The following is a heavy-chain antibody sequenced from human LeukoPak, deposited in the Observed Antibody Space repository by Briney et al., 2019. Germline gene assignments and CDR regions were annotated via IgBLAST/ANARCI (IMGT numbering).Heavy chain of an antibody. CDR2: IYSGGST. CDR1: GFTVSSNY. CDR3: NYYDSSGYYYVPPDAFDI. V-gene: IGHV3-53*04. J-gene: IGHJ3*02. D-gene: IGHD3-22*01. Sequence: GGSLRLSCAASGFTVSSNYMSWVRQAPGKGLEWVSVIYSGGSTYYADSVKGRFTISRHNSKNTLYLQMNSLRAEDTAVYYCNYYDSSGYYYVPPDAFDIWGQGTMVTVSS.